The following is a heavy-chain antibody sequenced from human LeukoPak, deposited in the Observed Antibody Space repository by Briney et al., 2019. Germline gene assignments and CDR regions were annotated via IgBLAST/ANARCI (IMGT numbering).Heavy chain of an antibody. CDR2: ISYDGSNK. D-gene: IGHD3-22*01. CDR3: AKGTMIVVFTFDY. Sequence: GGSLRLSCAASGFTFSSYGMHWVRQAPGKGLEWVAVISYDGSNKYYADSVKGRFTISRDNSKNTLCLQMNSLRAEDTAVYYCAKGTMIVVFTFDYWGQGTLVTVSS. V-gene: IGHV3-30*18. CDR1: GFTFSSYG. J-gene: IGHJ4*02.